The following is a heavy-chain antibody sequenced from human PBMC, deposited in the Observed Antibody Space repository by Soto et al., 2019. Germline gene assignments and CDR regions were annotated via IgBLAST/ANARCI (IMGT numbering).Heavy chain of an antibody. CDR3: ARGYCSGGHCYIGDN. CDR1: GYTFTDYY. J-gene: IGHJ4*01. V-gene: IGHV1-2*04. D-gene: IGHD2-15*01. Sequence: ASVKVSCKASGYTFTDYYMHWVRQAPGQGLEWMGWVNPKSGGTNFAQKFQGWVAMTRDPSINTAYMELSRLRSDDTAMYYCARGYCSGGHCYIGDNWGQ. CDR2: VNPKSGGT.